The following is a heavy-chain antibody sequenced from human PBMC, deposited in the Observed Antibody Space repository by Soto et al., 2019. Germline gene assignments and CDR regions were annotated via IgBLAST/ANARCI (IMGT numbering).Heavy chain of an antibody. CDR3: AKDHPGSSSRYGEDAYYYGMDV. CDR2: ISYDGSNK. V-gene: IGHV3-30*18. D-gene: IGHD6-13*01. Sequence: GGSLRLSCAASGFTFSSYGMHWVRQAPGKGLEWVAVISYDGSNKYYADSVEGRFTISRDNSKNTLYLQMNSLRAEDTAVYYCAKDHPGSSSRYGEDAYYYGMDVWGQGTTVTVSS. J-gene: IGHJ6*02. CDR1: GFTFSSYG.